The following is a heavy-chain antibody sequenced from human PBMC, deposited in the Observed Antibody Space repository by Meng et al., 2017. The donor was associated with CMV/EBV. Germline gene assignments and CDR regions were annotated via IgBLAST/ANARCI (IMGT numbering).Heavy chain of an antibody. J-gene: IGHJ4*02. V-gene: IGHV4-34*01. CDR1: GGSFSGYY. CDR3: ARAGRQQQLVY. CDR2: IYHSGST. Sequence: SLSCAVYGGSFSGYYWTWIRQPPGKGLEWIGEIYHSGSTNYNPSLKSRVTISVDKSKNQFSLKLSSVTAADTAVYYCARAGRQQQLVYWGQGTLVTVSS. D-gene: IGHD6-13*01.